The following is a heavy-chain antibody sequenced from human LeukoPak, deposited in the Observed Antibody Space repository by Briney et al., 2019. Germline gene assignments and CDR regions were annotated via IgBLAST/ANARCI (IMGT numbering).Heavy chain of an antibody. CDR3: AKWGDYDILTGYYDSDY. V-gene: IGHV3-23*01. J-gene: IGHJ4*01. CDR1: GFIFSNYA. D-gene: IGHD3-9*01. CDR2: IGGRDGGT. Sequence: GASLRLSCAASGFIFSNYAMSWVRQAPGKGLEWVSAIGGRDGGTYYADSVKGRFTVSRDDPKNTLYLQMNTLRVEDTAVYYCAKWGDYDILTGYYDSDYWDHGTLVTVSS.